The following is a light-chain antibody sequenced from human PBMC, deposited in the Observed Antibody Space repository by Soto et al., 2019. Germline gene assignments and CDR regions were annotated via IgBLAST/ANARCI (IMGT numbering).Light chain of an antibody. Sequence: QSALTQPPSASGSPGQSVTISCTGTSSDIGGYNYVSWYRQHPGKAPKLMIFEVNKRPSGVPDRFSGSKFGNTASLTVSGLQTEDEADYYCTAFAGRNTLLFGGGTMLTVL. CDR1: SSDIGGYNY. V-gene: IGLV2-8*01. CDR3: TAFAGRNTLL. CDR2: EVN. J-gene: IGLJ3*02.